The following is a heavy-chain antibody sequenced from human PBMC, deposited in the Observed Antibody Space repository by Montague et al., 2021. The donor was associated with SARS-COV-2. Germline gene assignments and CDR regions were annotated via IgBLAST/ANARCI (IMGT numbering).Heavy chain of an antibody. V-gene: IGHV4-38-2*02. CDR1: GYSISTGYY. J-gene: IGHJ3*02. CDR2: IYHSGST. CDR3: AKVAGSHDTFDI. D-gene: IGHD6-19*01. Sequence: SETLSLTCTVSGYSISTGYYWGWIRQPPGKGLEWIGTIYHSGSTYFNPSLKSRVTISVDTSKNQFSLNLSSVTAADTAVYYCAKVAGSHDTFDIWGRGTMVPLSS.